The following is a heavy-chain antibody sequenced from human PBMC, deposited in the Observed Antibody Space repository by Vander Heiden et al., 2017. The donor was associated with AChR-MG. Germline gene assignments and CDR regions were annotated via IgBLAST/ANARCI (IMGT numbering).Heavy chain of an antibody. J-gene: IGHJ4*02. CDR1: GFTFSSYG. V-gene: IGHV3-33*01. D-gene: IGHD4-17*01. Sequence: QVQLVESGGGVVQPGRSLRLSCAASGFTFSSYGMHWVRQAPGKGLEWVAVIWYDGSNKYYADSVKGRFTISRDNSKNTLYLQMNSLRAEDTAVYYCARDRVDYGDSPGYWGQGTLVTVSS. CDR3: ARDRVDYGDSPGY. CDR2: IWYDGSNK.